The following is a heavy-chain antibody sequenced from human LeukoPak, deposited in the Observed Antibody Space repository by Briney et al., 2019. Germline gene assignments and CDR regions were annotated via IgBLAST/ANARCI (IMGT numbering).Heavy chain of an antibody. J-gene: IGHJ4*02. Sequence: GGSLRLSCAASGFTFSSYGTHWVRQAPGKGLEWVAVISYDGSNKYYADSVKGRFTISRDNSKNTLYLQMNSLRAEDTAVYYCAKDLGLLLWFGESFDFDYWGQGTQVTVSS. D-gene: IGHD3-10*01. CDR2: ISYDGSNK. V-gene: IGHV3-30*18. CDR3: AKDLGLLLWFGESFDFDY. CDR1: GFTFSSYG.